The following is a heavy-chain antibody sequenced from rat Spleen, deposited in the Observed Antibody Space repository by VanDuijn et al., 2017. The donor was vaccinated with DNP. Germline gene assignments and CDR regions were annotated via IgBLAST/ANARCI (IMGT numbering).Heavy chain of an antibody. CDR3: ATGAYYFDS. J-gene: IGHJ2*01. CDR1: GFTFSNYD. Sequence: EVQLVESGGGLVEPGRSLKLSCAASGFTFSNYDMAWVRQAPTKGLEWVASISPSGGSTYYGDSVKGRFTISRDNAKSTLYLQMDSLRSEDTATYFCATGAYYFDSWGQGVMVTVSS. V-gene: IGHV5-27*01. CDR2: ISPSGGST.